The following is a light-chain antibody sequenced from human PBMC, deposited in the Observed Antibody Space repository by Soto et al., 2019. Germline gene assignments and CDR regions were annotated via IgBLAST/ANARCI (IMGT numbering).Light chain of an antibody. CDR2: EVN. V-gene: IGLV2-8*01. J-gene: IGLJ1*01. CDR3: SSHGGNRPDV. Sequence: QSVLTQPPSASGSPGQSVAISCTGTTSDIGGYDYVSWYQQHPGKAPKLMIYEVNKRPSGVPDRFSGSKSGNTASLTVSGLQAEDEADYYCSSHGGNRPDVFGTGTKLTVL. CDR1: TSDIGGYDY.